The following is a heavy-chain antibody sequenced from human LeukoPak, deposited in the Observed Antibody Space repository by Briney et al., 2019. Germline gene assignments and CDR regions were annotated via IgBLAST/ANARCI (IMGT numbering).Heavy chain of an antibody. CDR2: IYYSGST. CDR3: ARRYLSAADPFDC. CDR1: GGSISSSSYY. Sequence: SETLSLTCTVSGGSISSSSYYWGWIRQPPGKGLEWIGSIYYSGSTYYNPSLKSRVTISVDTSKNQFSLKLSSVTAADTAVYYCARRYLSAADPFDCWGQGTLVTVPS. V-gene: IGHV4-39*01. D-gene: IGHD2-2*01. J-gene: IGHJ4*02.